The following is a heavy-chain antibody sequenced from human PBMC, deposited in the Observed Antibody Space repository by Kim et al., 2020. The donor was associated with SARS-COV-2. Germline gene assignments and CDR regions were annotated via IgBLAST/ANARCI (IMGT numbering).Heavy chain of an antibody. CDR1: GGSISSSSYY. V-gene: IGHV4-39*01. D-gene: IGHD3-10*01. Sequence: SETLSLTCTVSGGSISSSSYYWGWIRQPPGKGLEWFGSIYYSGSTYYNPSLKSRVTISVATSKNQFSLKLSSVTAADTAVYYCARHLGGEVRGVPTSYYGMDVWGQGTTVTVSS. CDR2: IYYSGST. CDR3: ARHLGGEVRGVPTSYYGMDV. J-gene: IGHJ6*02.